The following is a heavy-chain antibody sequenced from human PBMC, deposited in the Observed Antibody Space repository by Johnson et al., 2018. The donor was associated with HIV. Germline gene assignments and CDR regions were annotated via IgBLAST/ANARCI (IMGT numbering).Heavy chain of an antibody. D-gene: IGHD3-10*01. CDR2: ISGSGGST. CDR1: GFTVSSNY. Sequence: VQLVESGGGLVQPGGSLRLSCAASGFTVSSNYMSWVRQAPGKGLEWVSAISGSGGSTYYADSVKGRFTISRDNSKNTLYLHMNSLRAEDTAVYYCARASYYYGSADIWGQGTMVTVSS. CDR3: ARASYYYGSADI. V-gene: IGHV3-23*04. J-gene: IGHJ3*02.